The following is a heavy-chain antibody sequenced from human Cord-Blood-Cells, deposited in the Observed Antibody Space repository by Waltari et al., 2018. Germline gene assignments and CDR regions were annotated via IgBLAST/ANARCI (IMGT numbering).Heavy chain of an antibody. CDR2: IIPILGIA. Sequence: QVQLVQSGAEVKKPRSSVKVSCKASGGTFSSYAISWVRQAPGQGLEWMGRIIPILGIANYAQKFQGRVTINADKSTSTAYMELSSLRSEDTAVYYCARDYITIFGVVIIPGWFDPWGQGTLVTVSS. CDR3: ARDYITIFGVVIIPGWFDP. V-gene: IGHV1-69*09. J-gene: IGHJ5*02. CDR1: GGTFSSYA. D-gene: IGHD3-3*01.